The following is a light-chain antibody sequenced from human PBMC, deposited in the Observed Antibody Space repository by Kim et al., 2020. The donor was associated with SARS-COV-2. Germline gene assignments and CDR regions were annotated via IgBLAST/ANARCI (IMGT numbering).Light chain of an antibody. CDR3: CSRDSTAKDYV. V-gene: IGLV3-19*01. CDR2: DEN. CDR1: SLRKSY. Sequence: ALGQTVRLTCQGDSLRKSYASWYQQKPGQAPILVMSDENNWPSGIPDRFSGSSSGSTASLTITGAQAEDEADYYCCSRDSTAKDYVFGTGTKVTVL. J-gene: IGLJ1*01.